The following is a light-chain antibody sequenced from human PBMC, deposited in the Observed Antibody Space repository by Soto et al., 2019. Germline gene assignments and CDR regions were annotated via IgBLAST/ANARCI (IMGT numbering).Light chain of an antibody. J-gene: IGLJ3*02. CDR1: SSDVGGYNY. CDR3: SSYTRGSTLVV. V-gene: IGLV2-14*01. Sequence: QSALTQPASVSGSPGQSITISCTGTSSDVGGYNYVSWYQQHPGKAPRLMIYEVSSRPSGVSDRFSGSKSGNTASLTISGLLAEDEADYYCSSYTRGSTLVVFGGGTKLTVL. CDR2: EVS.